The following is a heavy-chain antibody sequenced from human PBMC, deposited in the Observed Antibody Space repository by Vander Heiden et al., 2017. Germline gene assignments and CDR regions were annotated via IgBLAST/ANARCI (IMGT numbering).Heavy chain of an antibody. CDR2: INSDGSST. V-gene: IGHV3-74*01. CDR1: GFTFSSYW. CDR3: ASGVVGARGGY. J-gene: IGHJ4*02. D-gene: IGHD1-26*01. Sequence: EVQLVESGGGLVQPGESLRLSCAAAGFTFSSYWVHWVRQAPGKGLVWVSRINSDGSSTSYADSVKGRFTISRDNAKNTLYLQMNSLRAEDTAVYYCASGVVGARGGYWGQGTLVTVSS.